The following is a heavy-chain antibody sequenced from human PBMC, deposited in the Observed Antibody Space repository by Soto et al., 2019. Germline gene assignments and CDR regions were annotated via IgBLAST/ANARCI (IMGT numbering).Heavy chain of an antibody. Sequence: GASVKVSCKASGGTFSSYTISWVRQAPGQGLEWMGRIIPILGIANYAQKFQGRVTITADKSTSTAYMELSSLRSEDTAVYYCARSRVIAAAGKGDDFDYWGQGTLVTVSS. CDR3: ARSRVIAAAGKGDDFDY. CDR1: GGTFSSYT. J-gene: IGHJ4*02. D-gene: IGHD6-13*01. V-gene: IGHV1-69*02. CDR2: IIPILGIA.